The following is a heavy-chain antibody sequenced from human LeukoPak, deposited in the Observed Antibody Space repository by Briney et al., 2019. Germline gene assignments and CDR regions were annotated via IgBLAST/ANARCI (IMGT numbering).Heavy chain of an antibody. J-gene: IGHJ3*02. V-gene: IGHV3-21*01. Sequence: GGSLRLSCAASGFTFSSYSMNWVRQAPGKGLECVSSISSSSSYIYYADSVKGRFTISRDNAKNSLYLQMNSLRAEDTAVYYCARDSLGFPRSRSWAFDIWGQGTMVTVSS. CDR2: ISSSSSYI. CDR1: GFTFSSYS. CDR3: ARDSLGFPRSRSWAFDI.